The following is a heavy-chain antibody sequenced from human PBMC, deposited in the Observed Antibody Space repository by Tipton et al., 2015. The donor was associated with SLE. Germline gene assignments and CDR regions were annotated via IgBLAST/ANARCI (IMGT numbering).Heavy chain of an antibody. CDR1: GGSISSSHW. V-gene: IGHV4-4*02. D-gene: IGHD6-13*01. CDR2: IYYSGST. J-gene: IGHJ6*03. Sequence: TLSLTCAVFGGSISSSHWWSWVRQSPGEGLEWIGEIYYSGSTNYNPSLRSRVTISADRSKNQFSLELRSATAADTALYYCARGKSSSWYDRKYYYHYYLDVWGKGTTVTVSS. CDR3: ARGKSSSWYDRKYYYHYYLDV.